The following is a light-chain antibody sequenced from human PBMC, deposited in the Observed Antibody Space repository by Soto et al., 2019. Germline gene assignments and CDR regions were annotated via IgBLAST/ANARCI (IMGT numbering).Light chain of an antibody. CDR1: SSNIGSHY. J-gene: IGLJ2*01. V-gene: IGLV1-47*01. Sequence: QLVLTQPPSASGTPGQRVTISCSGSSSNIGSHYVYWYQQLPGAAPKLLIYRTNQRPSGVPDRFSGSKSGTSASLAISGLRCEDEADYYCAAWDGSLSGVVFGGVTKVTV. CDR3: AAWDGSLSGVV. CDR2: RTN.